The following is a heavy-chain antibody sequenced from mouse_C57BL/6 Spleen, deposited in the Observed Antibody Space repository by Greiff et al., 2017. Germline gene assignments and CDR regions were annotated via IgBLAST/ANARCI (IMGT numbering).Heavy chain of an antibody. CDR2: ISSGGSYT. CDR3: ARHDYGGYCYARDY. J-gene: IGHJ4*01. CDR1: GFTFSSYG. Sequence: EVKLVESGGDLVKPGGSLKLSCAASGFTFSSYGMSWVRQTPDKRLEWVATISSGGSYTYYPDSVKGRFTISRDNAKNTLYLQMRSMKSEDTAMYYCARHDYGGYCYARDYWGQGTSVTVSS. V-gene: IGHV5-6*02. D-gene: IGHD2-4*01.